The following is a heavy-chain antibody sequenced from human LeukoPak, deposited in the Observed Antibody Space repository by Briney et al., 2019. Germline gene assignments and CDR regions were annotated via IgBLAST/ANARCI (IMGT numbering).Heavy chain of an antibody. CDR1: GYTFTSYY. CDR2: INPSGGST. V-gene: IGHV1-46*01. Sequence: GASVKVSCKASGYTFTSYYMHWVRQAPGQGLEWMGIINPSGGSTSYAQKFQGRVTMTRDMSTSTVYMELSSLRSEDTAVYYCARPDYDSSGYHSTDAFDIWGQGTMVTVSP. J-gene: IGHJ3*02. D-gene: IGHD3-22*01. CDR3: ARPDYDSSGYHSTDAFDI.